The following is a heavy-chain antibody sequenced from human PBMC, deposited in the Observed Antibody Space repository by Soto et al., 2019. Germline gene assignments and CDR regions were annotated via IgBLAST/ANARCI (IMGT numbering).Heavy chain of an antibody. J-gene: IGHJ4*02. CDR2: INSEGTTT. D-gene: IGHD1-1*01. CDR1: GFTFSSYW. Sequence: EVQLVESGGGLAQPGGSLRLSCAASGFTFSSYWMQWVRQAPGTGLVWVSSINSEGTTTMYADSLKGRFALSRDNAKNTLFLEMNSLRAEDTAVYYCGRAPGGTGIFDYWGQGSLVTVSS. CDR3: GRAPGGTGIFDY. V-gene: IGHV3-74*03.